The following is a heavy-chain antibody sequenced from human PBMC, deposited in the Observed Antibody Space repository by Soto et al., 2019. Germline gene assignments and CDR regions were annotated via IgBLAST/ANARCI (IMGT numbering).Heavy chain of an antibody. CDR3: VSPHSESSNAFDL. J-gene: IGHJ5*02. Sequence: GGSLRLSCAASGFSFSHYAMHWVRQPPGKGLEWVALISYDGENQYFTDSVRGRFTISRDNSKTAVYLEMNNLRLDDTATYYCVSPHSESSNAFDLWGQGTLVT. V-gene: IGHV3-30*04. D-gene: IGHD3-10*01. CDR2: ISYDGENQ. CDR1: GFSFSHYA.